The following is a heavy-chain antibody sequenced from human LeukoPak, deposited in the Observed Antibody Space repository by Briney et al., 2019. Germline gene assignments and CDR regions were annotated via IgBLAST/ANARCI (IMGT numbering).Heavy chain of an antibody. V-gene: IGHV4-59*01. D-gene: IGHD6-6*01. J-gene: IGHJ4*02. CDR2: IYYSGST. CDR1: GGSISSYY. CDR3: AREPWDSSSSSYYFDY. Sequence: TSETLSLTCTVSGGSISSYYWSWIRQPPGKGLWWIGYIYYSGSTNYNPSLKSRVTISVDTSKNQFSLKLSSVIAADTAVYYCAREPWDSSSSSYYFDYWGQGTQVTVSS.